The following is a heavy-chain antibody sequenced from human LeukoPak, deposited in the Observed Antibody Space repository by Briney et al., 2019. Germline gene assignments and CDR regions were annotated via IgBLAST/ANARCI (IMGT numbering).Heavy chain of an antibody. CDR2: INRNSGGT. CDR1: GYTFTGYY. V-gene: IGHV1-2*02. J-gene: IGHJ4*02. CDR3: ARVKGYSYGFDY. D-gene: IGHD5-18*01. Sequence: GASVKVSCKASGYTFTGYYMHWVRQAPGQGPEWMGWINRNSGGTNYAQKFQGRVTMTRDTSISTAYMELSRLRSDDTAVYYCARVKGYSYGFDYWGQGTLVTVSS.